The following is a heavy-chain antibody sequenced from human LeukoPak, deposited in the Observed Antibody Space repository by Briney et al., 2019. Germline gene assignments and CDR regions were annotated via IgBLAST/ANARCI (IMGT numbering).Heavy chain of an antibody. D-gene: IGHD2-2*01. CDR3: ARHSRYFDL. CDR2: IYYSGST. V-gene: IGHV4-59*08. CDR1: GGSISSYY. J-gene: IGHJ2*01. Sequence: PSETLSLTCTVSGGSISSYYWRWIRQPPGKGLEWIGYIYYSGSTNYNPSLKSRVTISVDTSKNQFSLKLSSVTAADTAVYYCARHSRYFDLWGRGTPVTVSS.